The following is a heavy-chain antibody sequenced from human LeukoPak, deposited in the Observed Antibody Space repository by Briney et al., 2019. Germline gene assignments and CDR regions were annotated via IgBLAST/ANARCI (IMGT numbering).Heavy chain of an antibody. CDR1: GGSLSSGSYY. D-gene: IGHD6-19*01. V-gene: IGHV4-61*01. CDR2: IYYSGST. Sequence: PSETLSLTCTVSGGSLSSGSYYWRWIRQPPGKGLEWIGYIYYSGSTNYNPSLKSRVTISVDTSKNQFSLKLSSVTAADTAVYYCARGPIAVADRYYYYGMDVWDQGTTVTVSS. CDR3: ARGPIAVADRYYYYGMDV. J-gene: IGHJ6*02.